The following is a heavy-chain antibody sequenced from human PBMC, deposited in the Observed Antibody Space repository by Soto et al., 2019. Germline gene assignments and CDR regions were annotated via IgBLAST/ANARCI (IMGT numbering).Heavy chain of an antibody. Sequence: XGTLSLTCTVSGGSISSYYWSWIRQPAGKGLEWIGRIYTSGSTNYNPSLKSRVTMSVDTSKNQFSLKLSSVTAADTAVYYCARELVVRGVISYFDYWGQGTLVTVSS. D-gene: IGHD3-10*01. CDR3: ARELVVRGVISYFDY. V-gene: IGHV4-4*07. J-gene: IGHJ4*02. CDR1: GGSISSYY. CDR2: IYTSGST.